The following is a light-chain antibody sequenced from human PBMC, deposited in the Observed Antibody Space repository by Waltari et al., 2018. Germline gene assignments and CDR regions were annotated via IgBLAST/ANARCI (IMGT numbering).Light chain of an antibody. CDR3: QQYNSVPLT. J-gene: IGKJ4*01. CDR2: KAS. Sequence: DILMTQSPSTLSASVGDRVTITCRASQSISSWLTWYQQKPGKAPKLLIYKASSLESGVPSRFSGSGSGTEFTLTISSLQPDDFATYYCQQYNSVPLTFGGGTEVEIK. V-gene: IGKV1-5*03. CDR1: QSISSW.